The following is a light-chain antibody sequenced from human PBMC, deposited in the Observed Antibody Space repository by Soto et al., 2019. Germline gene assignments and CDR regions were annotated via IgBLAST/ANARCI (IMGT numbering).Light chain of an antibody. Sequence: QSVLTQPASVSGSPGQSITISCTGTSSDVGRYNFVSWYQQHPGKAPKLMICEVTKRPSGVSNRFSGSKSDNTASLTISGLQAEDEADYYCCSDAGSGIYVFGTGTKVTVL. V-gene: IGLV2-23*02. CDR3: CSDAGSGIYV. CDR1: SSDVGRYNF. J-gene: IGLJ1*01. CDR2: EVT.